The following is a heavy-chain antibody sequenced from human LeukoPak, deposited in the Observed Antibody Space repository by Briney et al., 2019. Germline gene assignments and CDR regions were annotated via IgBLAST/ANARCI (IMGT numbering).Heavy chain of an antibody. J-gene: IGHJ6*03. D-gene: IGHD6-6*01. CDR2: INPNSGGT. V-gene: IGHV1-2*02. CDR3: ARVTIAARPRLDYYYMDV. Sequence: EASVKVSCKASGYTFTGYYMHWVRQAPGQGLEWMGWINPNSGGTNYAQKFQGRVTMTRDTSISTAYMELSRLRSDDTAVYYCARVTIAARPRLDYYYMDVWGKGTTVTVSS. CDR1: GYTFTGYY.